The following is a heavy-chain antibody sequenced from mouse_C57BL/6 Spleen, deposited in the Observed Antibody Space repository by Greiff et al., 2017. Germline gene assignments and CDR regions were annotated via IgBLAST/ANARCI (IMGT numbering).Heavy chain of an antibody. CDR1: GYSITSGYY. J-gene: IGHJ3*01. CDR3: ASGGIYYGNQAFAY. CDR2: ISYDGSN. Sequence: EVKLQESGPGLVKPSQSLSLTCSVTGYSITSGYYWNWIRQFPGNKLEWMGYISYDGSNNYNPSLKNRISITRDTSKNQFFLKLNSVTTEDTATYYCASGGIYYGNQAFAYWGQGTLVTVSA. V-gene: IGHV3-6*01. D-gene: IGHD2-1*01.